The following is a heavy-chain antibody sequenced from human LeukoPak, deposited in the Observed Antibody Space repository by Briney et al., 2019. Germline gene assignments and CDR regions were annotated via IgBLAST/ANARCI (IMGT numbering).Heavy chain of an antibody. CDR1: GFSFSSYS. Sequence: GGSLRLSCAASGFSFSSYSMNWVRQAPGKGLEWVSSISSSSSYIYYADSVKGRFTISRDNSKNTLYLQMNSLRAEDTAVYYCARRAGAYSHPYDYWGQGTLVTVSS. CDR3: ARRAGAYSHPYDY. CDR2: ISSSSSYI. V-gene: IGHV3-21*04. J-gene: IGHJ4*02. D-gene: IGHD4/OR15-4a*01.